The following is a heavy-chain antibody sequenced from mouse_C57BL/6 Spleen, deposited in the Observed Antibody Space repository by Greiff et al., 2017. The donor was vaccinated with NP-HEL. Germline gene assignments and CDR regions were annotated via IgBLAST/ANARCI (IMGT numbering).Heavy chain of an antibody. Sequence: QVQLQQPGAELVKPGASVKMSCKASGYTFTSYWITWVKQRPGQGLEWIGDIYPGSGSTNYNEKFKSKATLTVDTPSSTAYMQLSSLTSEDSAVYYCARSYDGYPYAMDYWGQGTSVTVSS. V-gene: IGHV1-55*01. CDR2: IYPGSGST. CDR1: GYTFTSYW. CDR3: ARSYDGYPYAMDY. D-gene: IGHD2-3*01. J-gene: IGHJ4*01.